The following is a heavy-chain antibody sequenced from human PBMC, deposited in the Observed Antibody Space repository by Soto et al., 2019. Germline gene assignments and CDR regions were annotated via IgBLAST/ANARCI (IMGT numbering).Heavy chain of an antibody. J-gene: IGHJ4*02. D-gene: IGHD3-3*01. CDR1: GYSISGDNW. Sequence: QVQLRESGPGLVKPSDTLSLTCVVSGYSISGDNWWGWIRQPPGKGLEWIGYISSRGRTHYNPPLVSRLTMSVDTSKNQVSLRLRSVTAVDTSMYYCVRKTGGYYPYDDWGQGTLVTVSS. CDR2: ISSRGRT. V-gene: IGHV4-28*01. CDR3: VRKTGGYYPYDD.